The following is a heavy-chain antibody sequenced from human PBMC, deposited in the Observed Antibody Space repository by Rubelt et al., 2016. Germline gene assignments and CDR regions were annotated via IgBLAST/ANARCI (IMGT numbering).Heavy chain of an antibody. D-gene: IGHD6-6*01. CDR1: GFSFTTYS. Sequence: GGSLRLSCAASGFSFTTYSMIWVRQGPGKGLEYVSSITDDSSNIFYADSVKGRLTTSRDNAKSSLYLQMNSLRAEDTAVYYCAKVGSSSSQGYWGQGTLVTVSS. CDR2: ITDDSSNI. V-gene: IGHV3-21*06. CDR3: AKVGSSSSQGY. J-gene: IGHJ4*02.